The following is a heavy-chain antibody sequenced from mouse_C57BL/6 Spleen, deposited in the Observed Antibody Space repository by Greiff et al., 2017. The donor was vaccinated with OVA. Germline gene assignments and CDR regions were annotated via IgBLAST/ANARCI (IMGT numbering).Heavy chain of an antibody. CDR3: ARGGGNGNFDY. CDR1: GYTFTSYW. V-gene: IGHV1-52*01. J-gene: IGHJ2*01. Sequence: QVQLQQPGAELVRPGSSVKLSCKASGYTFTSYWMHWVKQRPIQGLEWIGNIDPSDSDTHYNQKFKDKATLTVDTSSSTDYMQLSSLTSDDAAVYYCARGGGNGNFDYWGQGTTLTGSS. D-gene: IGHD2-1*01. CDR2: IDPSDSDT.